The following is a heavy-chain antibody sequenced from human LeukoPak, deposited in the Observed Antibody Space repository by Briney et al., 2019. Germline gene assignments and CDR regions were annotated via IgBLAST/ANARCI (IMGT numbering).Heavy chain of an antibody. J-gene: IGHJ4*02. CDR3: AKGRYSSGWYPRY. CDR2: ISSSGGST. D-gene: IGHD6-19*01. Sequence: GGSLRLSCAASGFTFSSYAMSWVRQAPGKGLEWVSAISSSGGSTYYADSAKGRFTISRDNSKNTLYLQMNSLRAEDTAVYYCAKGRYSSGWYPRYWGQGTLVTVSS. CDR1: GFTFSSYA. V-gene: IGHV3-23*01.